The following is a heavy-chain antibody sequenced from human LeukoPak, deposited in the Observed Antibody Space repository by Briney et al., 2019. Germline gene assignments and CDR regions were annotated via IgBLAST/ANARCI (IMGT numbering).Heavy chain of an antibody. Sequence: GGSLRLSCAASGFTFSSYGMHWVRQAPGEGLEWVAVISYDGSNKYYADSVKGRFTISRDNSKNTLYLQMNSLRAEDTAVYYCAKDKSVVVVAAEYFQHWGQGTLVTVSS. CDR3: AKDKSVVVVAAEYFQH. J-gene: IGHJ1*01. CDR2: ISYDGSNK. D-gene: IGHD2-15*01. V-gene: IGHV3-30*18. CDR1: GFTFSSYG.